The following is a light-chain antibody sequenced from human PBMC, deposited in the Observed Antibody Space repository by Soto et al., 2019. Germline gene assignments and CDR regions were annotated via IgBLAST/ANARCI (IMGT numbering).Light chain of an antibody. V-gene: IGKV3-20*01. CDR3: QQYGSSSWT. CDR1: QSISSSY. CDR2: GAS. Sequence: EIVLTQSPGTLSLSPVKRATLSCRASQSISSSYLAWYQQRPGQAPRLLIYGASSRATGIPDRFSGSGSGTESTLTISRLEPEDFAVYYCQQYGSSSWTFGQGTKVDIK. J-gene: IGKJ1*01.